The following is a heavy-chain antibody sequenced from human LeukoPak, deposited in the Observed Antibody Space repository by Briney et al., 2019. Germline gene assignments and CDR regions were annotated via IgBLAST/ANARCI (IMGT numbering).Heavy chain of an antibody. CDR1: GYTFTSYY. V-gene: IGHV1-46*01. CDR2: INPSGGST. Sequence: ASVKVSCKASGYTFTSYYVHWVRQAPGQGLEWMGLINPSGGSTSYAQKFQGRVTMTRDTSTSTVYMELSSLRSEDTAVYYCARLVPGIAAAAPYNWFDPWGQGTLVTVSS. J-gene: IGHJ5*02. D-gene: IGHD6-13*01. CDR3: ARLVPGIAAAAPYNWFDP.